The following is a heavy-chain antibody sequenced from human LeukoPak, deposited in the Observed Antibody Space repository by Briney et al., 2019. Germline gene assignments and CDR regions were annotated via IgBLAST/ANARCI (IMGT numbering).Heavy chain of an antibody. J-gene: IGHJ4*02. D-gene: IGHD5-12*01. CDR2: IRSKAYGGTT. CDR3: TRARYSGYESPFDY. Sequence: GGFLRLSCTASGFTFGDYPMNWFRQAPGKGLEWVGFIRSKAYGGTTEYAASVKGRFTISRDDSISIAYLQMNSLKIEDTAVYYCTRARYSGYESPFDYWGQGTLVTVSS. V-gene: IGHV3-49*03. CDR1: GFTFGDYP.